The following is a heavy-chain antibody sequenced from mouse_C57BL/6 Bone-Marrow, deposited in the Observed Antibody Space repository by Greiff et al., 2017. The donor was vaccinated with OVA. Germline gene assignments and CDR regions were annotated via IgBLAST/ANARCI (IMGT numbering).Heavy chain of an antibody. CDR1: GYTFTSYG. CDR2: IYPRSGNT. J-gene: IGHJ1*03. Sequence: QVQLQQSGAELARPGASVKLSCKASGYTFTSYGISWVKQRTGQGLEWIGEIYPRSGNTYYNEKFKGKATLTADKSSSTAYMELRSLTSEDSAVXFCARDPLGPWYFDVWGTGTTVTVSS. D-gene: IGHD6-1*01. CDR3: ARDPLGPWYFDV. V-gene: IGHV1-81*01.